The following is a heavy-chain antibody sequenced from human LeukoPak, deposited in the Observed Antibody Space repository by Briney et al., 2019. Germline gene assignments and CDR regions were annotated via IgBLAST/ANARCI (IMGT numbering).Heavy chain of an antibody. Sequence: GGSLRLSCAASGFTLSDSWMSWVRQAPGKGLEWVANMNQDGSAKDYVDSVKGRFTISRDNARNSLYLQMSSLRAEDTAVYYCATYTHWVAGDVWGQGTTVTVSS. CDR1: GFTLSDSW. CDR3: ATYTHWVAGDV. CDR2: MNQDGSAK. J-gene: IGHJ6*02. D-gene: IGHD3-16*01. V-gene: IGHV3-7*01.